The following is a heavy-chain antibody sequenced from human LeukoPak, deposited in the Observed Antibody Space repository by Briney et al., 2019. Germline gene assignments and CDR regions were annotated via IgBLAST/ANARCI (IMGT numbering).Heavy chain of an antibody. J-gene: IGHJ5*02. CDR2: ISAYNGNT. CDR1: GYTFTSYG. Sequence: ASVKVSCKASGYTFTSYGISWVRQAPGQGLEWMGWISAYNGNTNYAQKLQGRVTMTTDTSTSTAYMGLRSLRSDDTAVYYCARDRSGYSYGYPMGQGTLVTVSS. V-gene: IGHV1-18*01. CDR3: ARDRSGYSYGYP. D-gene: IGHD5-18*01.